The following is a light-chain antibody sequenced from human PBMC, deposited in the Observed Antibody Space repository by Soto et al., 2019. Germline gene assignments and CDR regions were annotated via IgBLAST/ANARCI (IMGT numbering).Light chain of an antibody. J-gene: IGKJ1*01. CDR1: QSVSSN. V-gene: IGKV3-15*01. CDR3: QQYNNWLRR. Sequence: EIVMTQSPATLSVSPGERATLSCRASQSVSSNLAWYQQKPGQAPRLLIYGASTRATGIPARFNGSGSGTEFTLTISSLQSEDFAVYYCQQYNNWLRRFGQGTKVEIK. CDR2: GAS.